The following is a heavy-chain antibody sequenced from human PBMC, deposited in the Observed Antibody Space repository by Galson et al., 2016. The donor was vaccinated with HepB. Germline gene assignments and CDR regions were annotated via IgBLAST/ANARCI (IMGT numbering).Heavy chain of an antibody. D-gene: IGHD6-6*01. CDR1: GGSISSVY. V-gene: IGHV4-59*01. J-gene: IGHJ5*01. CDR3: ARSRHRLDS. CDR2: IYSSGTT. Sequence: SETLSLTCTVSGGSISSVYWSWIRQPPGRRLEWIGYIYSSGTTNYNPSLKSRVTISVDTSKNQFSLKLTSFTAADTAVYYCARSRHRLDSWGQGTLVTVSS.